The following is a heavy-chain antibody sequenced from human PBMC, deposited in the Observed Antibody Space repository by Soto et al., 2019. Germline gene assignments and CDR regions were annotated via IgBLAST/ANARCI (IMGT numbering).Heavy chain of an antibody. J-gene: IGHJ4*02. CDR2: ISYDGSNK. V-gene: IGHV3-30-3*01. CDR3: ARDELDIVVVVGGIDY. CDR1: GFTFSSYA. Sequence: QVQLVESGGGVVQPGRSLRLSCAASGFTFSSYAMHWVRQAPGKGLEWVAVISYDGSNKYYADSVKGRFTISRDNSKNTLYLQMNSLRADDTAVYYCARDELDIVVVVGGIDYWGQGTLVTVSS. D-gene: IGHD2-15*01.